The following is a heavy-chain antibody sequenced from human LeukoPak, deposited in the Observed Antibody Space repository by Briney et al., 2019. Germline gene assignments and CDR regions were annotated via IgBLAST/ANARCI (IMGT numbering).Heavy chain of an antibody. V-gene: IGHV1-2*02. Sequence: ASVKVSCKASGYTFTDYYIHWVRQAPGQGLEWMGWINPYSGGTNYSQKFQGRVTMTRDTYIYMELSRLRSADTAVYYCARQFAYDSSLWASDIWGQGTMVTVSS. D-gene: IGHD3-22*01. J-gene: IGHJ3*02. CDR3: ARQFAYDSSLWASDI. CDR2: INPYSGGT. CDR1: GYTFTDYY.